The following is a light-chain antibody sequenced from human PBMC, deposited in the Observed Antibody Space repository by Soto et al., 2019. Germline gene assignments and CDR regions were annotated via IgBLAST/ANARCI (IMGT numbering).Light chain of an antibody. V-gene: IGKV1-16*01. Sequence: DIQMTQSPSSLSASVGDRVTITCRASQGITYYLAWFQQKPGKAPKALIHAAYNLQSGVSLRFSGLGSGTVFTLTFSSLQPEDFATYYSQQYETFPPTFGPGTKVDFK. CDR3: QQYETFPPT. J-gene: IGKJ3*01. CDR1: QGITYY. CDR2: AAY.